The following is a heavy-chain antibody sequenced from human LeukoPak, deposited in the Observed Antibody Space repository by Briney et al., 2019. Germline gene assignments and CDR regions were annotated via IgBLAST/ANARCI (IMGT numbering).Heavy chain of an antibody. D-gene: IGHD6-19*01. CDR3: ARVDRSGWPEGVFDF. Sequence: PSETLSLTCTVSGGSINSYYWSWIRQPPGKGLEWIGYISYRGSPNYNPSLERRVSISVDTSRNQFSLNLNSVTAADTAVYYCARVDRSGWPEGVFDFWGQGTLVTVSS. CDR2: ISYRGSP. CDR1: GGSINSYY. V-gene: IGHV4-59*01. J-gene: IGHJ4*02.